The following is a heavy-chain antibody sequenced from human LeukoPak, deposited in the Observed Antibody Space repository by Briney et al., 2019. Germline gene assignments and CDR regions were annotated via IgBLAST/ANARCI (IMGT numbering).Heavy chain of an antibody. Sequence: KASETLSLTCTVSAGSISSYYWSWIRQPPGKGLEWIGYIYCSGSTNYNPSLKSRVTISVDTSKNQFSLKLSSVTAADTAVYYCARHGYYDSSVNYWGQGTLVTVSS. CDR2: IYCSGST. J-gene: IGHJ4*02. CDR3: ARHGYYDSSVNY. V-gene: IGHV4-59*08. D-gene: IGHD3-22*01. CDR1: AGSISSYY.